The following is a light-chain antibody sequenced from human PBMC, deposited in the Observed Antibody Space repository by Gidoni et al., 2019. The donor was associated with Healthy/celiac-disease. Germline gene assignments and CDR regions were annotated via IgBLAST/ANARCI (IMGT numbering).Light chain of an antibody. V-gene: IGKV3-15*01. Sequence: EIVMTQSPATLSVSPGGRTTLSCRASHSVSSNLAWYQQKPGQAPRLVIFGASIGATGIPARFSGSGSGTEFTLTISSLQSEDFAVYYCQQYNNWPLTXGXGTKVEIE. CDR2: GAS. J-gene: IGKJ4*01. CDR1: HSVSSN. CDR3: QQYNNWPLT.